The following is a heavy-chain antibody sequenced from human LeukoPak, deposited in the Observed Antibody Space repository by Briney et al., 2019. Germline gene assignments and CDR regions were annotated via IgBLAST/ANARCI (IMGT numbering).Heavy chain of an antibody. J-gene: IGHJ4*02. V-gene: IGHV4-34*01. CDR1: GGSFSGYY. D-gene: IGHD3-22*01. CDR2: INHSGST. CDR3: ADSSGSPRGFDY. Sequence: SSETLSLTCAVYGGSFSGYYWSWIRQPPGKGLEWIGEINHSGSTNYNPSLKSRVTISVDTSKSQFSLKLSSVTAADTAVYYCADSSGSPRGFDYWGQGTLVTVSS.